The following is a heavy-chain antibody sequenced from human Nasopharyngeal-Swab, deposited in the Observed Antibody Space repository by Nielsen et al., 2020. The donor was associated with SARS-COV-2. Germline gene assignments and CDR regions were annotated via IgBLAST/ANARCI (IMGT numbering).Heavy chain of an antibody. V-gene: IGHV3-21*01. D-gene: IGHD3-9*01. CDR1: GFTFSSYE. J-gene: IGHJ6*02. CDR2: ISSSSSYI. CDR3: ARGCVLTGPSCYYYGMDV. Sequence: GVLKISCAASGFTFSSYEMNWVRQAPGKGLEWVSSISSSSSYIYYADSLKGRFTISRDNAKNSLYLQMNSLRAEDTAVYYCARGCVLTGPSCYYYGMDVWGQGTTVTVSS.